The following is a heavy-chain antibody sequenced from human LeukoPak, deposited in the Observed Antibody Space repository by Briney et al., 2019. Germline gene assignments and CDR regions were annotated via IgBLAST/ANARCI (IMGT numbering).Heavy chain of an antibody. J-gene: IGHJ6*03. V-gene: IGHV4-39*01. CDR2: IYYSGST. CDR3: ARHKDYYYSYMDV. Sequence: PGGSLRLSCAASGFTFSSYEMNWVRQAPGKGLEWIGTIYYSGSTYYNPSLTSRVTISGDPSKNQCSLKLGYVRAADTAVYYCARHKDYYYSYMDVWGKGTTVTISS. CDR1: GFTFSSYE.